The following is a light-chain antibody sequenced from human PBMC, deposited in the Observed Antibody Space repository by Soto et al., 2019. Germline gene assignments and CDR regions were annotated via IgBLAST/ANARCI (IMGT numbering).Light chain of an antibody. J-gene: IGKJ1*01. Sequence: EIVMTQSPATLSVSPGARVTLSCRASQSVSISLAWYQQQPGQAPRLLIYGASTRATGIPARFSGSGSGTEFSLTISSLQSEDFAIYYCQQYNNWPPAWTFGQGTRWIS. CDR2: GAS. CDR3: QQYNNWPPAWT. V-gene: IGKV3-15*01. CDR1: QSVSIS.